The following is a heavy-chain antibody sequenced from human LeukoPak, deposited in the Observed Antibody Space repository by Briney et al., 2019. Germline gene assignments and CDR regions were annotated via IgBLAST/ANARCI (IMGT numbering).Heavy chain of an antibody. V-gene: IGHV1-24*01. D-gene: IGHD6-19*01. CDR1: GYTLTELS. CDR2: FDPEDGET. CDR3: ARVVPRIAVAVSIYYYYYYYMDV. J-gene: IGHJ6*03. Sequence: GASVKVSCKVSGYTLTELSMHWVRQAPGKGLEWMGGFDPEDGETIYAQKFQGRVTMTEDTSTDTAYMELSSLRSDDTAVYYCARVVPRIAVAVSIYYYYYYYMDVWGKGTTVTVSS.